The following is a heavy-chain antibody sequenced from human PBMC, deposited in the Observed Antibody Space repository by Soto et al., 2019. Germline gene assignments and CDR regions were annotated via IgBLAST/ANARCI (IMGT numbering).Heavy chain of an antibody. J-gene: IGHJ4*02. Sequence: QVQLVQSGAEAKKPGASVKVSCKASGNTFTSYDINWVRQATGHGLEWMGWINPNSGNIGYAQKFQGRVTMTRDTAIRTAYMEVSRLRSDDTAVYYCARGRASGSYYLLDYWGQGTLVTVSS. CDR2: INPNSGNI. CDR1: GNTFTSYD. V-gene: IGHV1-8*01. CDR3: ARGRASGSYYLLDY. D-gene: IGHD3-10*01.